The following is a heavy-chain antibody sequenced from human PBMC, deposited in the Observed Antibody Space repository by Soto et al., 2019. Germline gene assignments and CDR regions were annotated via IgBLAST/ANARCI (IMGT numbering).Heavy chain of an antibody. CDR3: ANDASASGRPGY. J-gene: IGHJ4*02. V-gene: IGHV3-23*01. CDR1: GLGFSSYA. D-gene: IGHD3-10*01. Sequence: EVQLLESGGDLVQPGGSLRLSCAASGLGFSSYAMSWVRQAPGKGLEWVSAISGSGGSTWYADSVKGRFTISRVNSKSTLYLQMSCLRAEDTAVYFCANDASASGRPGYWGQGTLVTVSS. CDR2: ISGSGGST.